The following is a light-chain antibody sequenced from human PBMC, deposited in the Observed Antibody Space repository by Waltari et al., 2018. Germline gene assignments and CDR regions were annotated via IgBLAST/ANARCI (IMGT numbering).Light chain of an antibody. V-gene: IGKV3-20*01. Sequence: ELVLTQSPGTLSLSPGERVTISCRASQYIPGSWVTWYQQKPGQAPRLLIYGASSRATGIPDRFSGSGSGTDFTLTISRLEPEDSAVYYCQQYDGSVVTFGGGTKVEIK. CDR2: GAS. J-gene: IGKJ4*01. CDR3: QQYDGSVVT. CDR1: QYIPGSW.